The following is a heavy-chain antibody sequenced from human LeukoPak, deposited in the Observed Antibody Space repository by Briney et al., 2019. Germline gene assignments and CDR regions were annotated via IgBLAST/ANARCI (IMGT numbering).Heavy chain of an antibody. J-gene: IGHJ4*02. Sequence: SETLSLTCAVYGGSFSGYHWSWIRQSPGKGLEWIGSINHSGSTHYNLSIKSPVTISVDTSKNQFSLKLSSVTAADTAVYYCARRRPYRRETTFDYWGQGTLVTVSS. CDR1: GGSFSGYH. CDR2: INHSGST. D-gene: IGHD1-14*01. V-gene: IGHV4-34*01. CDR3: ARRRPYRRETTFDY.